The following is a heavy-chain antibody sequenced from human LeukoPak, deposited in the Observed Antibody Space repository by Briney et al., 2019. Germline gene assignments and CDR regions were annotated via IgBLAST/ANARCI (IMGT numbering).Heavy chain of an antibody. CDR1: GFTFSSYW. CDR2: IRYDGSNK. J-gene: IGHJ6*03. Sequence: GGSLRLSCAASGFTFSSYWMSWVRQAPGKGLEWVAFIRYDGSNKYYTDSVKGRFTISRDNSKNTLYLQMNSLRAEDTAMYYCAKGRGWEASYYYYYMDVWGKGTTVTISS. V-gene: IGHV3-30*02. CDR3: AKGRGWEASYYYYYMDV. D-gene: IGHD1-26*01.